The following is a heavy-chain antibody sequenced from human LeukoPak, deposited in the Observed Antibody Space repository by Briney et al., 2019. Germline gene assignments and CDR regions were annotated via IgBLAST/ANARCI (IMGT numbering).Heavy chain of an antibody. CDR2: ISPSSDVT. J-gene: IGHJ4*02. CDR3: ATYRQVLLPFES. CDR1: GLNIRSYG. V-gene: IGHV3-48*01. Sequence: GGSLRLSCEASGLNIRSYGMNWVRQASGKGLEWVSYISPSSDVTYYAESVQGRFTISRDNAKSTLSLQMNSLRAEDTAIYYCATYRQVLLPFESWGQGTLVTVSS. D-gene: IGHD2-8*02.